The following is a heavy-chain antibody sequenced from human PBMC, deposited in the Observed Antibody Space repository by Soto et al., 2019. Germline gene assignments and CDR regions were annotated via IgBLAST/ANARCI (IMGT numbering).Heavy chain of an antibody. CDR2: IYYSGST. D-gene: IGHD3-22*01. V-gene: IGHV4-30-4*01. CDR1: GGSISSGDYY. CDR3: ARAPGVGYYDSSGYCDY. J-gene: IGHJ4*02. Sequence: PSETLSLTCTVSGGSISSGDYYWSWIRQPPGKGLEWIGYIYYSGSTYYNPSLKSRVTISVDTSKNQFSLKLSSVTAADTAVYYCARAPGVGYYDSSGYCDYWGQGTLVTVSS.